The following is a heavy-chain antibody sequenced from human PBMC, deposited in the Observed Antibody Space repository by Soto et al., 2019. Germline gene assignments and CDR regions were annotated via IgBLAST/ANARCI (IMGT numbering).Heavy chain of an antibody. D-gene: IGHD3-22*01. CDR1: GGSYSSYA. J-gene: IGHJ4*02. V-gene: IGHV1-69*13. CDR2: IIPIFGTA. CDR3: ARASSPYYYDSSLNY. Sequence: SVKVSCEASGGSYSSYAISWVRQAPGQGLEWMGGIIPIFGTANYAQKFQGRVTITADESTSTAYMELSSLRSEDTAVYYCARASSPYYYDSSLNYWGQGTLVTVSS.